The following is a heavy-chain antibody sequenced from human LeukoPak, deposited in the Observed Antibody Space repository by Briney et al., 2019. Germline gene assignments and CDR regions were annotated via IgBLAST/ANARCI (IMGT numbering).Heavy chain of an antibody. CDR2: ISSSSTTI. CDR1: GFTFSTYS. D-gene: IGHD1-26*01. CDR3: AKDRIMNRRRIVGAMRVCY. V-gene: IGHV3-48*04. Sequence: GGSLRLSCAASGFTFSTYSMNWVRQTPGKGLEWVAYISSSSTTILYTDSVKGRLTISRDNAKNSLYLQMNSLGAADTAVYYCAKDRIMNRRRIVGAMRVCYWGQGTLVTVSS. J-gene: IGHJ4*02.